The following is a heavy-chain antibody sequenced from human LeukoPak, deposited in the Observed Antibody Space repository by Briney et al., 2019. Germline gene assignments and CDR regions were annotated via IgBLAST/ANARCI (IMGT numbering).Heavy chain of an antibody. J-gene: IGHJ4*02. CDR1: GGSIGSSYYY. Sequence: PSETLSLTCTVSGGSIGSSYYYWGWIRQPPGRGLEWIGSIYYSGSTYYNPSLKSRVSISVDTSKNQFSLKLTSVTAADTAVYYCARQAVMTMIVVGWGQGTVVTVSS. V-gene: IGHV4-39*01. CDR2: IYYSGST. CDR3: ARQAVMTMIVVG. D-gene: IGHD3-22*01.